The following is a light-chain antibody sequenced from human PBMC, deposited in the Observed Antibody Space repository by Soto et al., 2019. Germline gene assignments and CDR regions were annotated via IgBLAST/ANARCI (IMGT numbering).Light chain of an antibody. CDR1: QSISSW. CDR2: KAS. CDR3: QQYNSYWT. J-gene: IGKJ1*01. V-gene: IGKV1-5*03. Sequence: DIQMTQSPSTLSASVGDRVTITCRASQSISSWLAWYQQKPGKDPKLLIYKASSLESGVPSRFSGSGSGIEFTLTISSLQPDDFATYYCQQYNSYWTFGQGTKVEIK.